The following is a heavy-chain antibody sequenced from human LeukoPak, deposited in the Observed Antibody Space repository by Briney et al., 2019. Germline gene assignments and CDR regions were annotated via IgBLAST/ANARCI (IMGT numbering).Heavy chain of an antibody. Sequence: PGGSLRLSCEVSGFSSSTYPIHWVRQAPGKGLEWVALMTPDGNSQYFADSVKGRFTISRDSSKSTLYLHMNSLTTDDTAVYYCAKDGGLALLYGMDVWGQGTTVTVSS. D-gene: IGHD3-16*01. CDR3: AKDGGLALLYGMDV. CDR2: MTPDGNSQ. J-gene: IGHJ6*02. CDR1: GFSSSTYP. V-gene: IGHV3-30*18.